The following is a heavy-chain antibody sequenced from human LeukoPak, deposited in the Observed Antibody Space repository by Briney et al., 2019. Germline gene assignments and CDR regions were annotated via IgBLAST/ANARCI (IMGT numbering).Heavy chain of an antibody. CDR1: GGTFSSYA. D-gene: IGHD3-16*01. V-gene: IGHV1-69*05. CDR2: IIPIFGKT. J-gene: IGHJ4*02. Sequence: GASVKVSCKASGGTFSSYAISWVRQAPGQGLEWMGGIIPIFGKTNYAQKFQGRVTITTDKSTRTVYMELSSLRAEDTAVYYCARDNDSSDPPHLDCWGQGTLVTVSS. CDR3: ARDNDSSDPPHLDC.